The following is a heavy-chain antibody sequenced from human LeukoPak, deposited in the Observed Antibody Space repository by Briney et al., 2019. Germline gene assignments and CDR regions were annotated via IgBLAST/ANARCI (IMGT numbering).Heavy chain of an antibody. D-gene: IGHD1-26*01. CDR2: IYYSGST. CDR1: GGSISSHY. Sequence: PSETLSLTCTVSGGSISSHYWSWIRQPPGKGLEWIGYIYYSGSTNYNPSLKSRVTISVDTSKNQFSLKLSSVTAADTAVYYGARSEWEPTEYYFYYWGQGTLVTVSS. J-gene: IGHJ4*02. CDR3: ARSEWEPTEYYFYY. V-gene: IGHV4-59*11.